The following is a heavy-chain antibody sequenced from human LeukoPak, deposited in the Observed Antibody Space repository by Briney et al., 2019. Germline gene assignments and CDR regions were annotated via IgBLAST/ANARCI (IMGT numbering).Heavy chain of an antibody. CDR2: INPSGGNT. CDR1: GYTFTSYY. D-gene: IGHD3-10*01. V-gene: IGHV1-46*01. Sequence: GASVKVSCKASGYTFTSYYMHWVRQAPGQGLEWMGIINPSGGNTNYAQKFQGRVTMTRDTSISTAYMELSRLRSDDTAVYYCASGSGRVGGDYWGQGTLVTVSS. J-gene: IGHJ4*02. CDR3: ASGSGRVGGDY.